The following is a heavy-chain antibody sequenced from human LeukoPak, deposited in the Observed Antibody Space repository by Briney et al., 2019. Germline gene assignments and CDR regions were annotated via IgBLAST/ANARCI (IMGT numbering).Heavy chain of an antibody. CDR2: MNPKNGGT. CDR1: GYTFSDYY. V-gene: IGHV1-2*02. D-gene: IGHD2-2*01. CDR3: ARCSVVVPAAINWFDP. J-gene: IGHJ5*02. Sequence: GASVKVSCKASGYTFSDYYMHWVRQAPGQGLEWMGWMNPKNGGTNYAQKFQGRVIVTRDTSINTAYMELSRLTSDDTAVYYCARCSVVVPAAINWFDPWGQGTLVTVSS.